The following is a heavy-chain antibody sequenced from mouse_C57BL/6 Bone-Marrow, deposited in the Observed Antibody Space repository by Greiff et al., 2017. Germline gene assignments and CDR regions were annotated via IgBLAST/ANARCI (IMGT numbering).Heavy chain of an antibody. J-gene: IGHJ4*01. Sequence: EVQVVESGEGLVKPGGSLTLSCAASGFTFSSYAMSWVRQTPEKRLEWVAYISSGGDYIYYADTVKGRFTISRDNARNTLYLQMSSMKSEDTAMYFCTREAYGDGYYAMDYWGQGTSVTVSS. D-gene: IGHD1-2*01. V-gene: IGHV5-9-1*02. CDR1: GFTFSSYA. CDR3: TREAYGDGYYAMDY. CDR2: ISSGGDYI.